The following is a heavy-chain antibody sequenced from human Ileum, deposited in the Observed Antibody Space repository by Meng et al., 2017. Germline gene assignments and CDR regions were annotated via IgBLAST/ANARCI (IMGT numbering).Heavy chain of an antibody. Sequence: ASVKVSCKASGYTFTRYGISWVRQAPGQGLEWMGWISAYNGNTNYAQKLQGRVNMTTDTSTRTANMELRSLRSDDTAVYYCARDRDQLLYDWGQGTLVTVSS. CDR1: GYTFTRYG. J-gene: IGHJ4*02. CDR2: ISAYNGNT. V-gene: IGHV1-18*01. CDR3: ARDRDQLLYD. D-gene: IGHD2-2*02.